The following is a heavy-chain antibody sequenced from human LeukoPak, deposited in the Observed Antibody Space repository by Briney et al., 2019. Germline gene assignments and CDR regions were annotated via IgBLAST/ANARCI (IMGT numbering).Heavy chain of an antibody. J-gene: IGHJ4*02. V-gene: IGHV4-59*11. CDR3: ARGYGRYFDY. CDR2: IYYTGTT. CDR1: GVSISGHY. Sequence: SETLSLTCTVSGVSISGHYWSWIRQPPGKGLEWIGYIYYTGTTDYNPSLKSRVTISVDTSKNQFSLKLSSVTAADTAVYYCARGYGRYFDYWGQGTLVTVSS. D-gene: IGHD5-18*01.